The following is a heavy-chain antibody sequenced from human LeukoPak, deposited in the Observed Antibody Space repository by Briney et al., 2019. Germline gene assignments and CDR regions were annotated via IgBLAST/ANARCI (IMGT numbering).Heavy chain of an antibody. V-gene: IGHV3-30*18. CDR2: ISYYGSKK. CDR3: AKDTKRYYYDSSGPYFDY. Sequence: TGGSLRLSCAASGFTFSSYGMHWVRQPPGKGLEWVAVISYYGSKKYYADSVKGRFTISRDNSKNTLYLQMNSLRAEDTAVYYCAKDTKRYYYDSSGPYFDYWGRGTLATVSS. D-gene: IGHD3-22*01. J-gene: IGHJ4*02. CDR1: GFTFSSYG.